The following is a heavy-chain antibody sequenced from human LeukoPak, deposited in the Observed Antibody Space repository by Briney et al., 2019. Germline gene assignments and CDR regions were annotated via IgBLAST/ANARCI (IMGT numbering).Heavy chain of an antibody. CDR2: IIPIVGTA. CDR3: ASGVVIVVVPAAPGDYYYGMDV. D-gene: IGHD2-2*03. Sequence: ASVKVSCKASGGTFSSYAISWVRQDPGQGLEWMGGIIPIVGTANYAQKFQGRVTITADESTSTAYMELSSLRSEDTAVYYCASGVVIVVVPAAPGDYYYGMDVWGQGTTVTVSS. V-gene: IGHV1-69*13. CDR1: GGTFSSYA. J-gene: IGHJ6*02.